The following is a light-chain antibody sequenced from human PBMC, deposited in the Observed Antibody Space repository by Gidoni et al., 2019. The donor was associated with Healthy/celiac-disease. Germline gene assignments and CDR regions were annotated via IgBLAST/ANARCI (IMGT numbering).Light chain of an antibody. CDR3: QQRSNPLT. V-gene: IGKV3-11*01. J-gene: IGKJ4*01. CDR2: DAS. CDR1: QSVSSY. Sequence: IMLKQSTATLSLSPGESATLSCRASQSVSSYLSWYQQKPGQAPRLLSYDASNRATGIPARFSGSGAGTDFTLTISSLEPEDFAVYYCQQRSNPLTFGGGTKVEIK.